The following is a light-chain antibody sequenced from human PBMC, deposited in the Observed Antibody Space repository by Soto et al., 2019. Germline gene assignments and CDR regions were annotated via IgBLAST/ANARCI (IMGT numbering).Light chain of an antibody. V-gene: IGLV1-40*01. CDR2: GNS. CDR1: SSNIGAGYD. Sequence: QPVLTQPPSVSGAPGQRVTISCTGRSSNIGAGYDVHWYQQLPGTAPKLLIYGNSNRPSGVPDRFSGSKSGTSASLAITGLQAEDEVDYYCQSYDSSRSGFVVFGGGTKLTVL. J-gene: IGLJ2*01. CDR3: QSYDSSRSGFVV.